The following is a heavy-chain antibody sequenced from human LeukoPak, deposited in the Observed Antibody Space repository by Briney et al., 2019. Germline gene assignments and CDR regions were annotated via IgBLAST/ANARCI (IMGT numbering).Heavy chain of an antibody. Sequence: ASVKVSCQTSGYTFSDFYLNWVRQAPGQGLEWMGWINPYSGTLISAQSLQGRLTMTWDTSTGTAYMALTRLTSDDTAVYYCATATVTHTRDPWGQGTLVTVSS. CDR3: ATATVTHTRDP. CDR2: INPYSGTL. CDR1: GYTFSDFY. J-gene: IGHJ5*02. V-gene: IGHV1-2*02. D-gene: IGHD1-1*01.